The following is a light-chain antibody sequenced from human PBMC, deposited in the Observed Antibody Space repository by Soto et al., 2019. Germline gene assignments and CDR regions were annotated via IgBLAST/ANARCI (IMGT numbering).Light chain of an antibody. CDR3: SSYTTSNTWL. J-gene: IGLJ3*02. V-gene: IGLV2-14*01. Sequence: QSVLTQPASVSGSPGQSITISCTATTSDVGGFDSVSWYQQHPGTAPRVIIYEVSNRPSGVSYRFSGSKSANTASLTISGLQADDEADYYCSSYTTSNTWLFGGGTQLTVL. CDR2: EVS. CDR1: TSDVGGFDS.